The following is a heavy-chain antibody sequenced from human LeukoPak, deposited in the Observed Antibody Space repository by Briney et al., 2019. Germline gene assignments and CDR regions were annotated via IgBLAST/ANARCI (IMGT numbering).Heavy chain of an antibody. CDR1: GGSFSSSSFY. D-gene: IGHD3-16*01. V-gene: IGHV4-61*05. CDR2: IHSDGTT. J-gene: IGHJ4*02. Sequence: SETLSLTCTVSGGSFSSSSFYWGWIRQPPGKGLEFIGYIHSDGTTNYDSSLQSRVAISLDTSKIQFSLRLYSVTAADTALYFCARLNFRGGEALHFDSWGQGTLVTVSS. CDR3: ARLNFRGGEALHFDS.